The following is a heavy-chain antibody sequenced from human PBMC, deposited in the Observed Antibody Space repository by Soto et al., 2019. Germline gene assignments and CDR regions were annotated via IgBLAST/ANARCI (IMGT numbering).Heavy chain of an antibody. D-gene: IGHD6-13*01. CDR1: GFTFNSYA. CDR2: ISGTGSTT. CDR3: AKVIRPLWAAASGNWVDP. J-gene: IGHJ5*02. Sequence: EVRLLESGGGLIQPGGSLRLSCAASGFTFNSYAMSWVRQAPGKGLEWVSVISGTGSTTFYADSVKGRFTISRDNSKNTLFLQLNSVRDEDTAIYFCAKVIRPLWAAASGNWVDPWGQGTLVTVSS. V-gene: IGHV3-23*01.